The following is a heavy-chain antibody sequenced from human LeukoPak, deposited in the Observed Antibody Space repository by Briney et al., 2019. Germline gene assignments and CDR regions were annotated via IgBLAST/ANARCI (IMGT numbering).Heavy chain of an antibody. CDR2: ISYDGSNK. V-gene: IGHV3-30*04. D-gene: IGHD3-3*01. CDR3: ARGDYDFWSGYYNYFDY. Sequence: PGGSLRLSCAASGFTFSSYAMHWVRQAPGKGREWVAVISYDGSNKYYADSVKGRFTISRDNSKNTLYLQMNSLRAEDTAVYYCARGDYDFWSGYYNYFDYWGQGTLVTVSS. CDR1: GFTFSSYA. J-gene: IGHJ4*02.